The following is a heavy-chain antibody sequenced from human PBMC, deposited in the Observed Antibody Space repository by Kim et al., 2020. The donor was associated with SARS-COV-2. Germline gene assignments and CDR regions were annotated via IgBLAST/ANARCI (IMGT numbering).Heavy chain of an antibody. CDR2: INTNTGNP. Sequence: ASVKVSCKASGYTFTSYAMNWVRQAPGQGLEWMGWINTNTGNPTYAQGFTGRFVFSLDTSVSTAYLQISSLKAEDTAVYYCARGGATRSGWFFLRNFDYWGPGTLVTLSP. V-gene: IGHV7-4-1*02. J-gene: IGHJ4*02. CDR1: GYTFTSYA. CDR3: ARGGATRSGWFFLRNFDY. D-gene: IGHD3-22*01.